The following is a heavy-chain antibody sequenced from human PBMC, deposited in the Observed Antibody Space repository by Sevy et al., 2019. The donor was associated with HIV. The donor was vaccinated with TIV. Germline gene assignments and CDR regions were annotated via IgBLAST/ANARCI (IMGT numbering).Heavy chain of an antibody. V-gene: IGHV3-11*06. CDR1: GFTLSDYY. J-gene: IGHJ4*02. CDR3: ARDRRNYGGQYFDY. Sequence: GSLRLSCSPSGFTLSDYYMRWIRQAPGKGLEWVSYISSGSSYTNYADSVKGRFTISRDNAKNFLYLEMNNLRAEDTAVYYCARDRRNYGGQYFDYWGQGTLVTVSS. CDR2: ISSGSSYT. D-gene: IGHD4-17*01.